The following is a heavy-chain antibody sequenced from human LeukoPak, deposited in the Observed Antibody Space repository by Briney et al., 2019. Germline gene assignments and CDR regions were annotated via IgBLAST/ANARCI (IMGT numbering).Heavy chain of an antibody. D-gene: IGHD7-27*01. V-gene: IGHV1-69*04. CDR2: IIPILGIA. CDR1: GGTFISYA. CDR3: ARFRNWASHFDY. Sequence: ASVKVSCKASGGTFISYAISWVRQAPGQGLEWMGRIIPILGIANYAQKFQGRVTITADKSTSTAYMELSSLRSEDTAVYYCARFRNWASHFDYWGQGTLVTVSS. J-gene: IGHJ4*02.